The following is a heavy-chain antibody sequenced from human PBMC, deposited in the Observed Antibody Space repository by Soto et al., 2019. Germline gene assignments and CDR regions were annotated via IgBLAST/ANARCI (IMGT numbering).Heavy chain of an antibody. D-gene: IGHD1-26*01. CDR1: GFSISDYW. CDR3: CHTWV. V-gene: IGHV3-7*01. J-gene: IGHJ4*02. Sequence: EVQMVESGGGLVQPGGSLRLSCAASGFSISDYWMSWVRQAPGKGLEWVGNINEDGSEENYVDSVKGRFTISRDNARNSLYXQMNSLRVEDTAVYYCCHTWVGGQGTLVTVSS. CDR2: INEDGSEE.